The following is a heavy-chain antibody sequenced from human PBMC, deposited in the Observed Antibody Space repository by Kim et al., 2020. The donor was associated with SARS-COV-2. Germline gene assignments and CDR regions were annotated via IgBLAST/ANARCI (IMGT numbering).Heavy chain of an antibody. Sequence: GGSLRLSCAASGFTFSSYAMSWVRQAPGKGLEWVSAISGSGGSTYYADSVKGRFTISRDNSKNTLYLQMNSLRAEDTAVYYCAKGPYYDILTWWGFDPWGQGTLVTVSS. CDR1: GFTFSSYA. CDR3: AKGPYYDILTWWGFDP. CDR2: ISGSGGST. D-gene: IGHD3-9*01. V-gene: IGHV3-23*01. J-gene: IGHJ5*02.